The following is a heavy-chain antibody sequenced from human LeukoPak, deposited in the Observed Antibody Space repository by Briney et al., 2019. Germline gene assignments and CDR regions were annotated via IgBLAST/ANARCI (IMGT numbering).Heavy chain of an antibody. D-gene: IGHD3-3*01. Sequence: SSETLSLTCTVSGGSISSGGYYWNWIRQHPGKGLEWIGFIYYSGSTNYNPSLKSRVTISVDTSKNQFSLKLSSVTAADTAVYYCARDTSPVLRFLEWFPQGYMDVWGKGTTVTVSS. CDR2: IYYSGST. J-gene: IGHJ6*03. CDR3: ARDTSPVLRFLEWFPQGYMDV. CDR1: GGSISSGGYY. V-gene: IGHV4-61*08.